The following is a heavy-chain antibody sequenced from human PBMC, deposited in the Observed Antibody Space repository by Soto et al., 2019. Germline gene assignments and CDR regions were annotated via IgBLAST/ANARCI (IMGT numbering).Heavy chain of an antibody. CDR3: ARYFRGTNRDLWFEP. D-gene: IGHD3-16*01. CDR1: VFSLSTSLIC. CDR2: IDWDDDK. J-gene: IGHJ5*02. Sequence: SGPTLVNPTHTLTRTCTFSVFSLSTSLICVSLIRQPPGNALEWLALIDWDDDKYYSTSLKTRLTISKDTSKNQVVLTMTNMDPVDTAKYYCARYFRGTNRDLWFEPWGPGTMVTVSS. V-gene: IGHV2-70*01.